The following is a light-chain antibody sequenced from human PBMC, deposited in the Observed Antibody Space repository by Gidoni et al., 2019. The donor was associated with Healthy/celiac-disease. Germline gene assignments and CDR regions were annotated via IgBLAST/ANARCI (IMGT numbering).Light chain of an antibody. J-gene: IGKJ1*01. CDR3: QQYGSSPWT. CDR2: GAS. Sequence: EIVLTQSTGTRSLSPGESATLSCRASQSVSSSYLAWYQQKPGQAPRLLIYGASSRATGSPDRFSGSGSGTDFTLTISRLEPEDFAVYYCQQYGSSPWTFGQGTKVEIK. CDR1: QSVSSSY. V-gene: IGKV3-20*01.